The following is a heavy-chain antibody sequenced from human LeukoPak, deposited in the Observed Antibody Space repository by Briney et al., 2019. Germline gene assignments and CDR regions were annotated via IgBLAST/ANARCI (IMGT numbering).Heavy chain of an antibody. CDR3: ARDLPHYDFWSGYSYGMDV. J-gene: IGHJ6*02. Sequence: GGSLRLSCAASGFTFSSYSMDWVRQAPGKGLEWVSSISSSSSYIYYADSVKGRFTISRDNAKNSLYLQMNSLRAGGTAVYYCARDLPHYDFWSGYSYGMDVWGQGTTVTVSS. D-gene: IGHD3-3*01. CDR1: GFTFSSYS. V-gene: IGHV3-21*01. CDR2: ISSSSSYI.